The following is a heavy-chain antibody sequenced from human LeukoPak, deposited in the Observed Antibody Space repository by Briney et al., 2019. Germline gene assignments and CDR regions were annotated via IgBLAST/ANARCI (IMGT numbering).Heavy chain of an antibody. D-gene: IGHD3-10*01. Sequence: PGGSLRLSCAASGFTFSNYNMNWVRQAPGKGLEWVSYISSSSSTIYYADPVKGRFTISRDNAKNSLYLQMNSLRAEDTAVYYCARDHYYGSGSSYKDYWGQGSLVTVSS. CDR1: GFTFSNYN. V-gene: IGHV3-48*01. CDR3: ARDHYYGSGSSYKDY. J-gene: IGHJ4*02. CDR2: ISSSSSTI.